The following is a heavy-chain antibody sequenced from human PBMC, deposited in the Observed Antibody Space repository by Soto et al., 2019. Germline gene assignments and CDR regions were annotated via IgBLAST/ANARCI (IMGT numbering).Heavy chain of an antibody. CDR2: IYYSGST. Sequence: TSETLSLTCTVSGGSISSGEYYWSWIRQPPGKGLEWIGYIYYSGSTYYNPSLKSRVTISVDTSKNQFSLKLSSVTAADTAVYYCAREGTPQGSYDPTTSQIDYWGQGTLVHRLL. J-gene: IGHJ4*02. CDR3: AREGTPQGSYDPTTSQIDY. V-gene: IGHV4-30-4*01. CDR1: GGSISSGEYY. D-gene: IGHD1-26*01.